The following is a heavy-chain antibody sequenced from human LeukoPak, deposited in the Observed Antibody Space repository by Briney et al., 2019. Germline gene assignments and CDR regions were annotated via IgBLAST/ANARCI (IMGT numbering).Heavy chain of an antibody. D-gene: IGHD3-22*01. CDR2: IIPIFGTA. V-gene: IGHV1-69*13. CDR3: ARDYYDSSGYYYTGDAFDI. CDR1: GGTFSSYA. J-gene: IGHJ3*02. Sequence: ASVKVSCKASGGTFSSYAISWVRQAPGQGLEWMGGIIPIFGTANYAQKFQGRVTITADESTSTAYMELSSLRSEDTAVYYCARDYYDSSGYYYTGDAFDIWGQGTMVTVSS.